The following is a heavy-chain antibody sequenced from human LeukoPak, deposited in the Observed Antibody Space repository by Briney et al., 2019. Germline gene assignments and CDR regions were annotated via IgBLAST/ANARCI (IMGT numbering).Heavy chain of an antibody. J-gene: IGHJ4*02. Sequence: PGGSLRLSCAASGFTFSSYAMNWGRQAPGKGLEWVSGIRGSGGGAYYADSVKGRFTISRDNSKNTLYLQMNSLRAEDTAVYYCARGNSFTFGGVLVDYWGQGTLVTVSS. CDR3: ARGNSFTFGGVLVDY. V-gene: IGHV3-23*01. D-gene: IGHD3-16*02. CDR2: IRGSGGGA. CDR1: GFTFSSYA.